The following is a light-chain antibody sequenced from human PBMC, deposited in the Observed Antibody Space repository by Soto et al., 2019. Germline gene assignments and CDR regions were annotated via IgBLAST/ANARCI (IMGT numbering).Light chain of an antibody. J-gene: IGKJ4*02. CDR3: QQGYRFPVT. Sequence: DIQMTQSPSTLSASVGDRVTITCRASQSISSYLNWYHQKPGKAPKLLIYAASSLQSGVPSRFSGSGSGTDFTLTIGSLQPEDFATYYCQQGYRFPVTFCRGTKVDIK. V-gene: IGKV1-39*01. CDR1: QSISSY. CDR2: AAS.